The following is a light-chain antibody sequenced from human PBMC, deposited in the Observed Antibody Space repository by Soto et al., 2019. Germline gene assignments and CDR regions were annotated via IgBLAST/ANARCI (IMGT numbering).Light chain of an antibody. J-gene: IGKJ1*01. CDR3: QQRSNWPPTWT. CDR2: DAS. V-gene: IGKV3-11*01. CDR1: QSVSSY. Sequence: EIVLTQSPATLSLSPGERATLSCRASQSVSSYLAWYQQKPGQAPRLLIYDASNRATGIPAGFSGSGSGTDFTLTISSLEPEDFAVYYCQQRSNWPPTWTFGQGTKVGIK.